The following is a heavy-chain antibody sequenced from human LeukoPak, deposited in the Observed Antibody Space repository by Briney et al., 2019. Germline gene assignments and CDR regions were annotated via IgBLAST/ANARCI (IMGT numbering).Heavy chain of an antibody. D-gene: IGHD2-2*01. CDR2: IIPIFGTA. CDR3: ARDRAGGDIVVVPAPGGGWFDP. J-gene: IGHJ5*02. CDR1: GGTFSSYA. V-gene: IGHV1-69*01. Sequence: GASVKVSCKASGGTFSSYAISWVRQAPGQGLEWMGGIIPIFGTANYAQKFQGRVTITADESTSTAYMELSSLRSEDTAVYYCARDRAGGDIVVVPAPGGGWFDPWGQGTLVTVSS.